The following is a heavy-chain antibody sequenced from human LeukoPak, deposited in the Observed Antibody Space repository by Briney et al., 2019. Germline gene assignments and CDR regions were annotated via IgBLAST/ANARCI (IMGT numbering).Heavy chain of an antibody. J-gene: IGHJ4*02. D-gene: IGHD3-3*01. CDR1: GFTFSSYG. CDR2: IWYDGSNK. Sequence: LTGGSLSLSCAASGFTFSSYGMHWVRQAPGKGLEWVAVIWYDGSNKYYADSVKGRFTISRDNSKNTLYLQMNSLRAEDTAVYYCAGGEYDFWSGYYLGGLYWGQGTLVTVSS. V-gene: IGHV3-33*01. CDR3: AGGEYDFWSGYYLGGLY.